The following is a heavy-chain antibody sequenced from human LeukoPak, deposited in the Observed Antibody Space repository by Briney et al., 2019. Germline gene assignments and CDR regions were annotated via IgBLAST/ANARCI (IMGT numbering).Heavy chain of an antibody. J-gene: IGHJ4*02. CDR3: AREVYYYDSSGYADFDY. D-gene: IGHD3-22*01. V-gene: IGHV1-18*04. CDR1: GYTFTGYY. Sequence: GASVKVSCKASGYTFTGYYMHWVRQAPGQGLEWMGWISAYNGNTNYAQKLQGRVTMTTDTSTSTAYMELRSLRSDDTAVYYCAREVYYYDSSGYADFDYWGQGTLVTVSS. CDR2: ISAYNGNT.